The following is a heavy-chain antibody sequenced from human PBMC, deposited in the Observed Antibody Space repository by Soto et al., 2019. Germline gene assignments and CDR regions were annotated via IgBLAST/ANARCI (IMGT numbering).Heavy chain of an antibody. CDR1: GVPFRNHW. J-gene: IGHJ4*02. CDR2: IKQDGSER. D-gene: IGHD1-1*01. CDR3: VRENCLDY. V-gene: IGHV3-7*01. Sequence: PGGSLRLPCAAAGVPFRNHWMGWVRQAPGKRLEWVANIKQDGSERSYADSVKGRFTISRDNAKNSLYLQMSSLGADDTAVYYCVRENCLDYWGQGILVTVSS.